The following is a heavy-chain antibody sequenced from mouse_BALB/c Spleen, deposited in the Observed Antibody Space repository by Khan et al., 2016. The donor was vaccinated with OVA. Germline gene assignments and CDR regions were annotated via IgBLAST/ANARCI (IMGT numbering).Heavy chain of an antibody. CDR3: ARMARK. CDR1: GLTFKDTY. J-gene: IGHJ2*01. CDR2: IDPPDGNT. Sequence: EVQLQESGAELVKSGATVKLSCTASGLTFKDTYMLWLKQSPEKGLEWIGRIDPPDGNTKYAPKFQGMATITADTYTNTAYQQLSSLTSEDTAVYYCARMARKWGQGTTLTVSS. V-gene: IGHV14-3*02.